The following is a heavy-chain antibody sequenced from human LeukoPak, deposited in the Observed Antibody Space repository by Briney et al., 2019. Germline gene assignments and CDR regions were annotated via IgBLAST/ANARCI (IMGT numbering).Heavy chain of an antibody. D-gene: IGHD3-10*01. J-gene: IGHJ3*02. CDR2: ISGSGGST. Sequence: PGGSLRLSCAASGFTFSSYAMSWVRQAPGKGLEWASAISGSGGSTYYADSVKGRFTISRDNSKNTLYLQMNSLRAEDTAVYYCAKDYYGSGRYPSGAFDIWGQGTMVTVSS. CDR1: GFTFSSYA. CDR3: AKDYYGSGRYPSGAFDI. V-gene: IGHV3-23*01.